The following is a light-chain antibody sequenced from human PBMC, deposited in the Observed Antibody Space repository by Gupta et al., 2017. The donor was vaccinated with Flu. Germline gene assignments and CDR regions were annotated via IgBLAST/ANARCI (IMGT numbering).Light chain of an antibody. Sequence: DTVLTQSPATLPLSPGERATLSCRASQSVGTFLAWYQQRPVQAPRLLIYDASNRATGIPPRFSGSGSGTDFTLTISSLRPEDFAVYYCQQRWDWPLTFGGGTKVEIK. J-gene: IGKJ4*01. V-gene: IGKV3-11*01. CDR1: QSVGTF. CDR2: DAS. CDR3: QQRWDWPLT.